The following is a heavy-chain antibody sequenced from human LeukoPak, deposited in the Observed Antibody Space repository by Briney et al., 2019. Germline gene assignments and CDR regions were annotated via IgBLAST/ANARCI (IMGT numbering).Heavy chain of an antibody. J-gene: IGHJ4*02. D-gene: IGHD3-3*01. CDR2: ISDSGDST. Sequence: GGSLRLSCAASGFTFNSSAMSWVRQAPGKGLEWVSAISDSGDSTYYADSVKGRFTISRDNSKNTLYLQLNSLRAEDTAVYYSAKVTVFGVYWGQGTLVTVSS. CDR1: GFTFNSSA. V-gene: IGHV3-23*01. CDR3: AKVTVFGVY.